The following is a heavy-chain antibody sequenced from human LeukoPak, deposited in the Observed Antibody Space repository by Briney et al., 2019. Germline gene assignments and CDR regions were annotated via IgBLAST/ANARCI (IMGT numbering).Heavy chain of an antibody. D-gene: IGHD6-25*01. CDR2: ISWNSGSI. CDR1: GFTFDNYA. V-gene: IGHV3-9*01. J-gene: IGHJ6*02. Sequence: GRSLRLSCAASGFTFDNYAMHWVRQAPGKGLEWVSGISWNSGSIAYADSVKGRFTISRDNAKNSLYLQMNSLRAEDTALYYCAKETAAKYYSYYYAIDVWAKGPRSPSP. CDR3: AKETAAKYYSYYYAIDV.